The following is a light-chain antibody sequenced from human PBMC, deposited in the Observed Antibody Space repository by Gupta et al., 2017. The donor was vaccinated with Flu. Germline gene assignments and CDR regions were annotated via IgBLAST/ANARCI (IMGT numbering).Light chain of an antibody. CDR3: QSYDGAPFT. Sequence: PSSLSASKGDTVTITCRASQAISNRLSWYQHIPGKVPKLLIYAASTLQSGVPFRFSGSGSGTQFTLTISSLQPEDVATYYCQSYDGAPFTFGPGTQLDLK. V-gene: IGKV1-27*01. CDR2: AAS. J-gene: IGKJ3*01. CDR1: QAISNR.